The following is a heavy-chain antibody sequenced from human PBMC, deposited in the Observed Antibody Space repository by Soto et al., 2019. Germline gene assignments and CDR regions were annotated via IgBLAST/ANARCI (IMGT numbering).Heavy chain of an antibody. Sequence: GASVKSSCKASGYSFMNYAFSWVRQAPGQGLEWMGWISPYNGNSNYAQRFQGRVTMTTDTSTNTAYMELRSLRSDDTAVYYCARDLVDTPMAIIGRYFDYWGQGTLVTVS. V-gene: IGHV1-18*01. D-gene: IGHD5-18*01. CDR3: ARDLVDTPMAIIGRYFDY. J-gene: IGHJ4*02. CDR1: GYSFMNYA. CDR2: ISPYNGNS.